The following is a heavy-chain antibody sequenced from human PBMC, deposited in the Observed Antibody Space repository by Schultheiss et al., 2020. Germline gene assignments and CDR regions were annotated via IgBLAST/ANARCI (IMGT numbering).Heavy chain of an antibody. V-gene: IGHV3-53*01. J-gene: IGHJ3*02. CDR2: IYSGGST. D-gene: IGHD3-22*01. CDR1: GFTVSSNY. Sequence: GGSLRLSCAASGFTVSSNYMSWVRQAPGKGLEWVSVIYSGGSTYYGDSVKGRFTISRDSSKNTLYLQMNSLRAEDTAVYYCARDSAWYYYDSPVMRGAFDIWGQGTMVTVSS. CDR3: ARDSAWYYYDSPVMRGAFDI.